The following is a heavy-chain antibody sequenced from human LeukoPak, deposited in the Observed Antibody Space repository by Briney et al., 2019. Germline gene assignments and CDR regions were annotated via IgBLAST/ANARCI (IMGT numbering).Heavy chain of an antibody. J-gene: IGHJ4*02. D-gene: IGHD6-13*01. CDR1: GGSISSYY. CDR3: AMEPWRGIAAAGTI. V-gene: IGHV4-59*12. Sequence: SETLSLTCTVSGGSISSYYWSWIRQPPGKGLEWIGFVYYRGSAKYNPSLESRVTISVDTSKKQFSLKLSSVTAADTAVYYCAMEPWRGIAAAGTIWGQGTLVTVSS. CDR2: VYYRGSA.